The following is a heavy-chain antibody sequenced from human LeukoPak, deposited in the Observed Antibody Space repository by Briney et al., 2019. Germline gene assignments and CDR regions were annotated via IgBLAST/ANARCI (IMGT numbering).Heavy chain of an antibody. D-gene: IGHD4-17*01. CDR2: IYTSGST. V-gene: IGHV4-39*07. J-gene: IGHJ3*02. CDR1: GGSISSSSYY. Sequence: SETLSLTCTVSGGSISSSSYYWGWIRQPPGKGLEWIGRIYTSGSTNYNPSLKSRVTMSVDTSKNQFSLKLSSVTAADTAVYYCARENTVTGAFDIWGQGTMVTVSS. CDR3: ARENTVTGAFDI.